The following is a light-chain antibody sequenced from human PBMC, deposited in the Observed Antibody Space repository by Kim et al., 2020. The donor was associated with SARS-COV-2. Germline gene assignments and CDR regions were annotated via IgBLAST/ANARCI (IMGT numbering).Light chain of an antibody. V-gene: IGKV3-15*01. CDR1: QSISTN. J-gene: IGKJ1*01. CDR2: GVS. CDR3: QQYHRWPLT. Sequence: SPGESATPPCRASQSISTNLAWYRQKPGQAPRLLISGVSTRATGVPARFSGGGSGTEFTLTISSLQSEDSAVYHCQQYHRWPLTFGLGTKVDIK.